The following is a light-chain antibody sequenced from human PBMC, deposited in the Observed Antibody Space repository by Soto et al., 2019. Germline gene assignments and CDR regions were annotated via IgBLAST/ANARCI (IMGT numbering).Light chain of an antibody. CDR1: QSLLHSNGYNY. CDR3: MQALQTPLFT. J-gene: IGKJ3*01. CDR2: LGS. Sequence: DIVLTQSPLSLPVTPGEPASISCRSSQSLLHSNGYNYLDWYLQKPGQSPQLLIYLGSNRASGVPDRFSGSGSCTYFTLKISRVEAEDVGVYYCMQALQTPLFTFGPGTKVDIK. V-gene: IGKV2-28*01.